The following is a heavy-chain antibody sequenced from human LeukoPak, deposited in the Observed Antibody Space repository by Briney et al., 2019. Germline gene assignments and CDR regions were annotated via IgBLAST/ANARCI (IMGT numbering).Heavy chain of an antibody. CDR1: GGSFSDYY. Sequence: NPSETLSLTCAAYGGSFSDYYWSWIRQPPGKGLEWIGEINHSGSTNYNPSLKSRVTISVDTSKNQFSLKLSSVTAADTAVYYCARGRAVASIVSRYYYYYGMDVWGKGTTVTVSS. D-gene: IGHD3-9*01. V-gene: IGHV4-34*01. CDR3: ARGRAVASIVSRYYYYYGMDV. J-gene: IGHJ6*04. CDR2: INHSGST.